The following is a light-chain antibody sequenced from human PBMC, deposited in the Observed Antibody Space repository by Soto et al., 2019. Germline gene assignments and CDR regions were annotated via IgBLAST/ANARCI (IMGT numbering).Light chain of an antibody. Sequence: EIVLTQSPATMSLSPGERATLSCRASQSVTTYLSWYQQKSGQAPRLLIYDASNRATDIPARFSGSGSGTDFTLTITSLEPEDFAVYYCQHRGNWPRTFGQGTKLEIK. V-gene: IGKV3-11*01. CDR1: QSVTTY. J-gene: IGKJ2*01. CDR3: QHRGNWPRT. CDR2: DAS.